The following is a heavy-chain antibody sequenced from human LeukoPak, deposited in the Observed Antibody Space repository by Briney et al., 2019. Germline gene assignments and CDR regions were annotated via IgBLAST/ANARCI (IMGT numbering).Heavy chain of an antibody. J-gene: IGHJ4*02. CDR2: ISSGSSTT. V-gene: IGHV3-48*03. D-gene: IGHD3-10*01. CDR3: ARLWFGGPFDS. CDR1: GFLFSEYE. Sequence: GGSLRLSCADSGFLFSEYEMNWVRQAPGKGLQWVSDISSGSSTTYYADSVKGRFTISRDNTKNSLYLQMNSLRAEDTAVYYCARLWFGGPFDSWGQGILVTVSS.